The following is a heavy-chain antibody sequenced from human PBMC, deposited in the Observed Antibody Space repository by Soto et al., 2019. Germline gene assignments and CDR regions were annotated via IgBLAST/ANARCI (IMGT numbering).Heavy chain of an antibody. Sequence: PGESLKISCKGSGYDFAAYWIAWVRQMPGKGLEWAGRIDPSDSYTSYSPSFQGHVTISVDKSITTAYLQLTSLKASDTATYFCARLNVFDHSGDSFDFWSQGTQVTVSS. CDR3: ARLNVFDHSGDSFDF. J-gene: IGHJ4*02. D-gene: IGHD6-19*01. CDR1: GYDFAAYW. V-gene: IGHV5-10-1*01. CDR2: IDPSDSYT.